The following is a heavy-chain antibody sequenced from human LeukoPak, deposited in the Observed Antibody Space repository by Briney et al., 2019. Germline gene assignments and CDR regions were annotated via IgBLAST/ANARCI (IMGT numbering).Heavy chain of an antibody. CDR2: IYYSGST. D-gene: IGHD6-19*01. Sequence: SETLSLTCTVSGGSISSGGYYWSWIRQPPGKGLEWIGYIYYSGSTNYNPSLKSRVTISVDTSKNQFSLKLSSVTAADTAVYYCARAAEYSSGWYLDYWGQGTLVTVSS. V-gene: IGHV4-61*08. CDR1: GGSISSGGYY. CDR3: ARAAEYSSGWYLDY. J-gene: IGHJ4*02.